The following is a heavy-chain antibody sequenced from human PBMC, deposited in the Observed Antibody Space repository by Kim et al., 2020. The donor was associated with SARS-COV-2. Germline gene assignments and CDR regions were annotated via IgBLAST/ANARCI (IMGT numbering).Heavy chain of an antibody. V-gene: IGHV2-5*01. Sequence: YSPSLKSRLTITKDTSKNQVVLTITNMDPVDTATYYCARTYYDYVGAFDIWGQGTMVTVSS. J-gene: IGHJ3*02. D-gene: IGHD3-16*01. CDR3: ARTYYDYVGAFDI.